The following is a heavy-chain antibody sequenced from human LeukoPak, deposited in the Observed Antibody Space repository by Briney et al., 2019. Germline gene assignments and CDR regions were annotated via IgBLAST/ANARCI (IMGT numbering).Heavy chain of an antibody. V-gene: IGHV3-23*01. CDR2: ISGSGGST. CDR3: AKVPYLMVLAPFDY. J-gene: IGHJ4*02. Sequence: GGSLRLSCAASRFIFSNYAMHWVRQAPGKGLEWVSAISGSGGSTYYADSVKGRFTISRDNPKNTLYLQMNSLRAEDTAVYYCAKVPYLMVLAPFDYWGQGTLVTVSS. D-gene: IGHD2-8*01. CDR1: RFIFSNYA.